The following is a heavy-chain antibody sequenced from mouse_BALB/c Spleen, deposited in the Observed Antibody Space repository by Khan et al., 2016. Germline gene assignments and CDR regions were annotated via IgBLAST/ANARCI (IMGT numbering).Heavy chain of an antibody. CDR1: GYTFTKYG. CDR3: ASGGDYGGFAY. V-gene: IGHV9-3-1*01. Sequence: QIQLVQSGPELKKPGETVKISCKASGYTFTKYGMNWVKQAPGKGLKWMGWINTYTGEPTYADDFKGRFAFSLEISASTAYLQINNLKNADTATYYCASGGDYGGFAYWGQGTLVTVSA. J-gene: IGHJ3*01. CDR2: INTYTGEP. D-gene: IGHD2-13*01.